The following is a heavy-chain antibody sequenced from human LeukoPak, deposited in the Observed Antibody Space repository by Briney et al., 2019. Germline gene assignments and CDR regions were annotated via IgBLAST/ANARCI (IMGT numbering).Heavy chain of an antibody. D-gene: IGHD3-10*01. CDR3: ARDPSITMVRGVIGRFDY. CDR1: GFTFSSYA. CDR2: ISYDGSNK. V-gene: IGHV3-30*04. J-gene: IGHJ4*02. Sequence: GGSLRLSCAASGFTFSSYAMHWVRQAPGKGLEWVAVISYDGSNKYYADSVKGRFTISRDNSKNTLYLQMNSLRAEDMAVYYCARDPSITMVRGVIGRFDYWGQGTLVTVSS.